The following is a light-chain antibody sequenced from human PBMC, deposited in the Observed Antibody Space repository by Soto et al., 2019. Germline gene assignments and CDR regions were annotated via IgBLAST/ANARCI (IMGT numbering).Light chain of an antibody. V-gene: IGLV1-40*01. J-gene: IGLJ3*02. Sequence: QSVMTQPPSVSGAPGQRVTISCTGSSSNIGAGYDVHWYQQLPGTAPKLLIYGNSNRPSGVPDRFSGSKSGTSASLAITGLQAEDEADYYCQSYDISLRGWVFGGGTKLTVL. CDR1: SSNIGAGYD. CDR2: GNS. CDR3: QSYDISLRGWV.